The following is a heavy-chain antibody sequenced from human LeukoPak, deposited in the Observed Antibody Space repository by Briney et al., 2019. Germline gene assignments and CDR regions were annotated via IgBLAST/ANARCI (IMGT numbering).Heavy chain of an antibody. CDR2: INPNSGGA. CDR1: GYTFSGYY. D-gene: IGHD6-19*01. Sequence: ASVKVSCKASGYTFSGYYLHWVRQAPGQGPEWVGRINPNSGGADYAQKFQRRVTLTRDTSISTTYMELNSLTSDDTAVYYCARAGPVAGYDYWGQGTLATVSS. V-gene: IGHV1-2*06. CDR3: ARAGPVAGYDY. J-gene: IGHJ4*02.